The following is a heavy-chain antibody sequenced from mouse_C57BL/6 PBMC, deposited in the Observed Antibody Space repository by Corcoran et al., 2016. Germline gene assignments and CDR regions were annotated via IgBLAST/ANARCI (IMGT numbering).Heavy chain of an antibody. J-gene: IGHJ2*01. V-gene: IGHV1-80*01. CDR1: GYAFSSYW. Sequence: QVQLQQSGAELVKPGASVKISCKASGYAFSSYWMNWVKHRPGKGLEWIGQIYPGDGDTNYNGKFKGKATLTADKSSSTAYMQLSSLTSEDSAVYFCARFYDYDKVYYFDYWGQGTTLTVSS. D-gene: IGHD2-4*01. CDR2: IYPGDGDT. CDR3: ARFYDYDKVYYFDY.